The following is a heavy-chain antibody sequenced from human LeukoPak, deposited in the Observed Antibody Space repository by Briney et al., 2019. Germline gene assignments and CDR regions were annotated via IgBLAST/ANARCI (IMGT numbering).Heavy chain of an antibody. V-gene: IGHV1-2*02. J-gene: IGHJ4*02. CDR1: GYTFTGYY. CDR3: ARATQLNYYFDY. Sequence: GASVKVSCKASGYTFTGYYMHWVRQAPGQGLEWVGWINPNSGGTNYAQKFQGRVTMTRDTSISTAYMELSRLRSDDTAVYYCARATQLNYYFDYWGQGTLVTVSS. CDR2: INPNSGGT. D-gene: IGHD1-1*01.